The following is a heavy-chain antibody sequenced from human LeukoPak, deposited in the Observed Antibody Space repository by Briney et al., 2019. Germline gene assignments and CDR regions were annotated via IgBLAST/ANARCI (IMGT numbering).Heavy chain of an antibody. Sequence: PSETPSLTCTVSGGSISSYYWSWIRQPAGKGLEWVGRIYTSGSTNYNPSLKSRVTMSVDTSKNQFSLKLSSVTAADTAVYYCARDLYYYDSSGYPRPNWFDPWGQGALVTVSS. CDR3: ARDLYYYDSSGYPRPNWFDP. CDR1: GGSISSYY. D-gene: IGHD3-22*01. V-gene: IGHV4-4*07. J-gene: IGHJ5*02. CDR2: IYTSGST.